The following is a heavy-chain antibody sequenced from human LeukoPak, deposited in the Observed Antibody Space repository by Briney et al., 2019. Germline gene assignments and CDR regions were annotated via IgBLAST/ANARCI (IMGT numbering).Heavy chain of an antibody. CDR2: INPTGGST. CDR3: ALYSSTWY. J-gene: IGHJ4*02. CDR1: GYTFTTYY. D-gene: IGHD6-13*01. Sequence: ASVTVSCKASGYTFTTYYIHWVRQAPGQGLEWMGIINPTGGSTTYAQKFQSRVTMTRDTSTSTVFMEVNSLRSEDTAVYYCALYSSTWYWGQGTLVTVSS. V-gene: IGHV1-46*01.